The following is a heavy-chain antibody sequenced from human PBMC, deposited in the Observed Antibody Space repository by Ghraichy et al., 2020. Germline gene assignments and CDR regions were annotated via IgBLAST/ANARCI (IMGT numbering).Heavy chain of an antibody. Sequence: SETLSLTCTVSGGSIGSGGYYWSWIRQPPGKGLEWIGYIYYSGGTSYNPSLKSRVSISADTSKNQFSLRLTSVTAADTAVCYCARALNSYDAFDIWGQGTVVTVSS. V-gene: IGHV4-30-4*01. CDR1: GGSIGSGGYY. CDR2: IYYSGGT. J-gene: IGHJ3*02. CDR3: ARALNSYDAFDI. D-gene: IGHD5-18*01.